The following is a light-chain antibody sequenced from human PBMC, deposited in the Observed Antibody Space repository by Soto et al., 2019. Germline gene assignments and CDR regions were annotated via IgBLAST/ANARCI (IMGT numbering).Light chain of an antibody. CDR3: LQDYNYPRT. Sequence: AIPMTPAPSPPSASVGDRVTMTCRASQGIRKDLAWYQQKPGKAPKLLIYATSSLQSGVPSRFSGSGSGRDFTLTISSLQPEDFATYYCLQDYNYPRTFGQGTKVDIK. CDR2: ATS. CDR1: QGIRKD. J-gene: IGKJ1*01. V-gene: IGKV1-6*02.